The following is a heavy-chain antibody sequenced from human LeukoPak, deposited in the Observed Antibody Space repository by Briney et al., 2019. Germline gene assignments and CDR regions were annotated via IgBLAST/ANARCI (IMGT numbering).Heavy chain of an antibody. CDR2: IYYSGST. D-gene: IGHD3-3*01. J-gene: IGHJ4*02. CDR3: ARDHDFWSGSYYFDY. V-gene: IGHV4-39*07. CDR1: GGSISSSSYY. Sequence: PSETLSLTCTVSGGSISSSSYYWGWIRQPPGKGLEWIGSIYYSGSTYYNPSLKSRVTISVDTSKNQFSLKLSSVTAADTAVYYCARDHDFWSGSYYFDYWGQGTLVTVSS.